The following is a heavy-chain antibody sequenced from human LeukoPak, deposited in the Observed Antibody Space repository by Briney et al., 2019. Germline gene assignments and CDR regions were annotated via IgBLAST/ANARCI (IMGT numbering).Heavy chain of an antibody. CDR1: GYTFASYG. J-gene: IGHJ4*02. Sequence: ASVKVSCKASGYTFASYGISWVRQAPGQGLEWMGWISAYNGNTNYAQKLQGRVTMTTDTSTSTAYMELRSLRSDDTAVYYCARGRITMIVVVTLDYWGQGTLVTVSS. D-gene: IGHD3-22*01. CDR2: ISAYNGNT. CDR3: ARGRITMIVVVTLDY. V-gene: IGHV1-18*01.